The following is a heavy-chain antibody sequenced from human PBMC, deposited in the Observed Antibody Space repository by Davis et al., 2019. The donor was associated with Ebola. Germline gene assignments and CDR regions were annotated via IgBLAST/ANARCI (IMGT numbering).Heavy chain of an antibody. Sequence: MPSETLSLTCNVSGGSITSSGYSYFWGWIRQPPGKGLECLGTFYYSGGTYYNPSLESRVTMSIDTSKNQVSLKLTSVTAADTALYYCARAVAVSTHIDSWGQGTLVTVSS. CDR2: FYYSGGT. D-gene: IGHD5/OR15-5a*01. V-gene: IGHV4-39*01. CDR3: ARAVAVSTHIDS. J-gene: IGHJ4*02. CDR1: GGSITSSGYSYF.